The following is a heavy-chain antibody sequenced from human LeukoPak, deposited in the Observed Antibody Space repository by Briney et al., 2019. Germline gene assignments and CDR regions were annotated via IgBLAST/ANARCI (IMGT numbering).Heavy chain of an antibody. V-gene: IGHV1-69*05. Sequence: ASVKVSCKASGGTFSSYAISWERHAPGQGLEWMGGIIPIFGTANYAQKFQGRVTITTDESTSTAYMELSSLRSEDTAVYYCATHGGYSYGLFDYWGQGTLVTVSS. CDR3: ATHGGYSYGLFDY. J-gene: IGHJ4*02. D-gene: IGHD5-18*01. CDR1: GGTFSSYA. CDR2: IIPIFGTA.